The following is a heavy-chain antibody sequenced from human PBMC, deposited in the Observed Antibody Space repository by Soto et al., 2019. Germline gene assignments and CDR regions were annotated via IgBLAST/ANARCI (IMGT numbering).Heavy chain of an antibody. Sequence: PSETLSLTCTVSGGSISSSSYYWGWIRQPPGKGLEWIGSIYYSGSTYYNPSLKSRVTISVDTSKNQFSLKLSSVTAADTAVYYCARLQWELYYYGMDVWGQGTTVTVSS. CDR1: GGSISSSSYY. CDR2: IYYSGST. D-gene: IGHD1-26*01. J-gene: IGHJ6*02. V-gene: IGHV4-39*01. CDR3: ARLQWELYYYGMDV.